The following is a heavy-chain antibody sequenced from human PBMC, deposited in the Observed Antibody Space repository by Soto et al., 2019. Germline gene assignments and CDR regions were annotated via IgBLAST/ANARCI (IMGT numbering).Heavy chain of an antibody. V-gene: IGHV5-51*03. Sequence: EVQLVQSGAEVKKPGESLKISCKGSGYSFTNYWIAWVRQMPGKGLEWMGVIYPGDSDTRYRPSFRGQVSISADKSISTAYVQGSSLKASDTDMYYCARPTRDGYGQEAFYFDSWGQGTLVTVSS. D-gene: IGHD5-12*01. CDR3: ARPTRDGYGQEAFYFDS. CDR2: IYPGDSDT. CDR1: GYSFTNYW. J-gene: IGHJ4*02.